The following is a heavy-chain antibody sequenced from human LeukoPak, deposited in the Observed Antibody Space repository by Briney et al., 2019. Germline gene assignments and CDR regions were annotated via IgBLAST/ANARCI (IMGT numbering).Heavy chain of an antibody. D-gene: IGHD3-22*01. J-gene: IGHJ4*02. Sequence: QPGGSLRLSCSASGFTFSSYVMYWFRQAPGKGLEYVATITTDGGTTYYAYSVKGRFTISRDNSKNTLYLQISSPRTEATVVYYCVKGHYYDSSAYFPYWGQGTLVTVSS. CDR1: GFTFSSYV. V-gene: IGHV3-64D*06. CDR3: VKGHYYDSSAYFPY. CDR2: ITTDGGTT.